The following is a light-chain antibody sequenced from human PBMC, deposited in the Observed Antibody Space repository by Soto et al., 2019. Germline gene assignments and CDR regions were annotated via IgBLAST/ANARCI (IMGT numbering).Light chain of an antibody. CDR1: SSDVGGYNY. CDR2: EVS. CDR3: SSYAGSNNPVI. Sequence: QSVLTQPPSASGSPGQSVTISCTGTSSDVGGYNYVSWYQQHPGKAPKFMIYEVSKRPSGVPARFSGSKSGITASLTVSGPQADDEADYYCSSYAGSNNPVIFGGGTKLTVL. V-gene: IGLV2-8*01. J-gene: IGLJ2*01.